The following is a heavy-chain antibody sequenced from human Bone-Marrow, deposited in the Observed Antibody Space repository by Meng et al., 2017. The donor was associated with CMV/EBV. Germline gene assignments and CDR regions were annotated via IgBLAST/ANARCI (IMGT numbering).Heavy chain of an antibody. CDR2: IWYDGSNK. V-gene: IGHV3-33*06. CDR1: GFTFSSYS. J-gene: IGHJ6*01. D-gene: IGHD6-13*01. Sequence: GESLKISCAASGFTFSSYSMNWVRQAPGKGLEWVAVIWYDGSNKYYADSVKGRFTISRDNSKNTLYLQMNSLRAEDTAVYYCAKDIAAGYYYYYGMDVWGQGTTVTVSS. CDR3: AKDIAAGYYYYYGMDV.